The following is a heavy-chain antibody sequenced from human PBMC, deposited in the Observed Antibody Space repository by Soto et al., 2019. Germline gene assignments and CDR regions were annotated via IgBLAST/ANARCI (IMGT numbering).Heavy chain of an antibody. CDR3: VKGTYYDIVTGYYSDY. V-gene: IGHV3-9*01. J-gene: IGHJ4*02. Sequence: GGSLRLSCAASESTFGSYAMSWVRQAPGKGLQCVSGISGNSDTIDYADSVKGRFIMSRDNSKNSLYLQMNSLRPEDTALYYCVKGTYYDIVTGYYSDYWGQGTLVTVSS. CDR1: ESTFGSYA. CDR2: ISGNSDTI. D-gene: IGHD3-9*01.